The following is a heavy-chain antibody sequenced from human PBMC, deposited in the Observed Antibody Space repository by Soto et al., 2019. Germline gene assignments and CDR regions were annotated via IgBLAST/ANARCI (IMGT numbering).Heavy chain of an antibody. CDR3: ARDQLYYNDISGRPLNAFDV. J-gene: IGHJ3*01. V-gene: IGHV4-34*01. CDR1: GGSFRGYY. D-gene: IGHD3-22*01. Sequence: SETLSLTCAVYGGSFRGYYWSWIRQPPGKGLEWIGEINHSGSTNYNPSLKSRVTISVDTSKNQFSLKLSSVTAEDTAVYYCARDQLYYNDISGRPLNAFDVWGQGTMVTVS. CDR2: INHSGST.